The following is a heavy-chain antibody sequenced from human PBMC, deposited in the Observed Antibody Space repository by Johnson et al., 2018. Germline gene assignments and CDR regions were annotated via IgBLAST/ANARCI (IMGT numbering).Heavy chain of an antibody. CDR2: ISGSGGST. J-gene: IGHJ6*03. Sequence: EVQLVESGGGLVQPGGSLRLSCAASGFTFSSYAMSWVRQAPGKGLEWVSAISGSGGSTYYADSVKGRFTISRDNSKNTLYLQMNSRRAEDTAVYYCAKGGARRLQLIVVMHYYYYMAVWCKGTTVTVSS. D-gene: IGHD5-24*01. CDR3: AKGGARRLQLIVVMHYYYYMAV. V-gene: IGHV3-23*04. CDR1: GFTFSSYA.